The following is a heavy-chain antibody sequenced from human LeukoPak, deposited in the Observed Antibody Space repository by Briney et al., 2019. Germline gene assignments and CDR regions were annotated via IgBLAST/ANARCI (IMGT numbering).Heavy chain of an antibody. V-gene: IGHV5-51*01. J-gene: IGHJ5*02. CDR3: TRHVSPASWFDA. CDR1: GYSFTTYW. Sequence: AEALQISCQGSGYSFTTYWIGWVRHMPRKGLEWMGILFPGDSDTRYTPFFQCQTTISADKSIRTTYPQWSSLNGSDTAMYYCTRHVSPASWFDAWGQGNLVTVSS. CDR2: LFPGDSDT.